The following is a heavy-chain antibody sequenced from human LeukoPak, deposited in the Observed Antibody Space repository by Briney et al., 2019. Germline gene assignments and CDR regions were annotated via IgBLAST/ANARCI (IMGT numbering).Heavy chain of an antibody. CDR3: ARDSPGTAMSSDAFDI. J-gene: IGHJ3*02. CDR1: GGSISSSSYY. Sequence: NPSETLSLTCTVSGGSISSSSYYWGWIRQPPGKGLEWIGSIYYSGSTYYNPSLKSRVTISVDTSKNQFSLKLSSVTAADTAVYYCARDSPGTAMSSDAFDIWGQGTMVTVSS. V-gene: IGHV4-39*07. D-gene: IGHD5-18*01. CDR2: IYYSGST.